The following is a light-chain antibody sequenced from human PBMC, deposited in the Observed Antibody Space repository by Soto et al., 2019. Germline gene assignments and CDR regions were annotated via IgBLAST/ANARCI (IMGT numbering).Light chain of an antibody. Sequence: QSVLTQPPSASGTPGQRVTISCSGSRSNIGNNAVTWYQQFPGTAPKLLIYNNNQRPSGVPDRFSGSKSGTSASLGISGLQSEDEADYYCATWDDSLNARGVFGGATKLT. V-gene: IGLV1-44*01. J-gene: IGLJ3*02. CDR2: NNN. CDR1: RSNIGNNA. CDR3: ATWDDSLNARGV.